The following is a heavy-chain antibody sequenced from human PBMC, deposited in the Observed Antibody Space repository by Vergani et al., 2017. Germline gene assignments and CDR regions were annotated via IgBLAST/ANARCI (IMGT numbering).Heavy chain of an antibody. J-gene: IGHJ1*01. CDR3: ATKSCGTPGCQIGYFRE. CDR1: GFTFSDYA. CDR2: ISGSGGNT. Sequence: EMQLLESGGGLVQPGGSLRLSCAASGFTFSDYAMNWGRQAPGKGLEWVSSISGSGGNTYYADSVKGRFTISRDNSKNVLSLQMNSLRAEDTAVYYCATKSCGTPGCQIGYFREWGQGTLVTVSS. D-gene: IGHD1-1*01. V-gene: IGHV3-23*01.